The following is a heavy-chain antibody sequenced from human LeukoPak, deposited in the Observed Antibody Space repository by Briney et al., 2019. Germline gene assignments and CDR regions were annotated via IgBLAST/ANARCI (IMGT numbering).Heavy chain of an antibody. CDR3: ARSVQGAFDI. Sequence: SVKVSCKASGGTLSSYAISWVRQAPGQGLEWMGGIIPIFGTANYAQKFQGRVTITADESTSTAYMELSSLRSEDTAVYYCARSVQGAFDIWGQGTMVTVSS. CDR1: GGTLSSYA. J-gene: IGHJ3*02. CDR2: IIPIFGTA. V-gene: IGHV1-69*01.